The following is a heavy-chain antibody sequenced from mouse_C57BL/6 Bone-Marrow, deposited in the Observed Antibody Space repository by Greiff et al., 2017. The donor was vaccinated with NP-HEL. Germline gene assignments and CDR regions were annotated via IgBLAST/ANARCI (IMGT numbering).Heavy chain of an antibody. CDR2: ISSGGSYT. J-gene: IGHJ3*01. Sequence: EVKLVESGGDLVKPGGSLKLSCAASGFTFSSYGMSWVRQTPDKRLEWVATISSGGSYTYYPDSVKGRFTISRDNAKNTLYLQMSSLKAEDTAMYYGARRWDPAWVAYGGQGTLVTVSA. V-gene: IGHV5-6*02. CDR1: GFTFSSYG. D-gene: IGHD4-1*01. CDR3: ARRWDPAWVAY.